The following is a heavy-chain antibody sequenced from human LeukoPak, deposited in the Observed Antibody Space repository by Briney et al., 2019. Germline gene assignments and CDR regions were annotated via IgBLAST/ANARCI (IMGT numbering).Heavy chain of an antibody. V-gene: IGHV1-3*01. CDR1: GYTFTSYA. CDR2: INAGNGNT. CDR3: ARGEQIDDILTGHLLTGYY. J-gene: IGHJ4*02. D-gene: IGHD3-9*01. Sequence: GASVKVSCKASGYTFTSYAMHWVRQAPGRRLEWMGWINAGNGNTKYSQKFQGRVSISRDTSASTAYMELSSLRSEDTAVYYRARGEQIDDILTGHLLTGYYWGQGTLVTVSS.